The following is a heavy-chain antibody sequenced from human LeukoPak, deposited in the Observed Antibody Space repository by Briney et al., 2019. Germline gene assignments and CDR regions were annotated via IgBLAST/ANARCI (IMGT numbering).Heavy chain of an antibody. Sequence: GGSLRLSCAASGFTFSSYGMHWVRQAPGKGLEWVAFIRYDGSNKHYADSVKGRFTISRDNSKNTLYLQMNSLRAEDTAVYYCAKGYYYDSSGYYLDYNFDYWGQGTLVTVSS. CDR2: IRYDGSNK. J-gene: IGHJ4*02. V-gene: IGHV3-30*02. D-gene: IGHD3-22*01. CDR1: GFTFSSYG. CDR3: AKGYYYDSSGYYLDYNFDY.